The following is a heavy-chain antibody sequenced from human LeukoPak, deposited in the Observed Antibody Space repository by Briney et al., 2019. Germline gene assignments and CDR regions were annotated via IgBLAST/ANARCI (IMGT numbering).Heavy chain of an antibody. Sequence: ASVKVSCKASGYTFTSYYMHWVRQAPGQGLEWMGWINPNSGGTNYAQKFQGRVTMTRDTSISTAYMELSRLRSDDTAVYYCARADCSSTSCYSYWLDPWGQGTLVTVSS. CDR3: ARADCSSTSCYSYWLDP. CDR2: INPNSGGT. V-gene: IGHV1-2*02. D-gene: IGHD2-2*01. J-gene: IGHJ5*02. CDR1: GYTFTSYY.